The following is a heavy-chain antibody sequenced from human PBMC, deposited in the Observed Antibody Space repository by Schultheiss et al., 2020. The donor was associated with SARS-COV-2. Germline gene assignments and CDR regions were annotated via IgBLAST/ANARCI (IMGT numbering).Heavy chain of an antibody. CDR1: GGSITDTNW. J-gene: IGHJ3*02. CDR3: ARGGLVVPDNAFDI. Sequence: GSLRLSCAVSGGSITDTNWWTWVRQPPGKGLEWIGYIYYSGSTYYNPSLKSRVTISVDTSKNQFSLKLSSVTAADTAVYYCARGGLVVPDNAFDIWGRGTMVTVSS. CDR2: IYYSGST. D-gene: IGHD2-2*01. V-gene: IGHV4-4*02.